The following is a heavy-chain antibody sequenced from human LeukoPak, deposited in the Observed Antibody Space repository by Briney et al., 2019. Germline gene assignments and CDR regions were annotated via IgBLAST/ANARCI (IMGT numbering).Heavy chain of an antibody. CDR2: INHSGST. D-gene: IGHD3-22*01. Sequence: PSETLSLTCAVYGGSFSGYYWSWIRQPPGKGLEWIGEINHSGSTNYNPSLKSRVTISVDTSKNQFSLKLSSVTAADTAVYYCARDGPYYYDSSGYGGEYYYYGMDVWGQGTTVTVSS. V-gene: IGHV4-34*01. CDR3: ARDGPYYYDSSGYGGEYYYYGMDV. CDR1: GGSFSGYY. J-gene: IGHJ6*02.